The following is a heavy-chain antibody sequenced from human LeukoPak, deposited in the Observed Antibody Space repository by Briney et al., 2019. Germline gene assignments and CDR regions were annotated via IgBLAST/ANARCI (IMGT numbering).Heavy chain of an antibody. CDR3: ARIGPILGAAWGDY. Sequence: SDTLSLTCAVSGYSISSNHWWGWIRQPPGKGLEWIGYIFYAGSTYYNPSLKSRVTMSVDTSKNQFSLRRSSVTAVDTAVYYCARIGPILGAAWGDYWGQGTLVSVSS. CDR2: IFYAGST. J-gene: IGHJ4*02. D-gene: IGHD3-3*02. CDR1: GYSISSNHW. V-gene: IGHV4-28*01.